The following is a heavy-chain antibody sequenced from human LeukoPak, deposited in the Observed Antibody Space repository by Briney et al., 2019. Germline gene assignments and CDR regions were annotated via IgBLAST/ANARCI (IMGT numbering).Heavy chain of an antibody. Sequence: ASVKVSCKASGYTFTGYYMHWVRQAPGQGLEWMGWINPNSGGTNYAQKFQGRVTMTRDTSISTAYMELSRLRSDDTAVYYCASSLYYDSSNDFDYWGQGTLVTVSS. CDR1: GYTFTGYY. CDR3: ASSLYYDSSNDFDY. J-gene: IGHJ4*02. D-gene: IGHD3-22*01. V-gene: IGHV1-2*02. CDR2: INPNSGGT.